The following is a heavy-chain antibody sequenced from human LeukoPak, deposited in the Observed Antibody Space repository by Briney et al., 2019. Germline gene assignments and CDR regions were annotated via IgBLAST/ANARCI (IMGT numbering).Heavy chain of an antibody. V-gene: IGHV4-61*02. CDR3: ARVSYYYDSSGLPIDY. CDR1: GGSISSGSYY. CDR2: IYTSGST. Sequence: SETLSPTCSVSGGSISSGSYYWSWIRQPAGKGLEWIGRIYTSGSTNYNPSLKSRVTMSVDTSKNQFSLKLSSVTAADTAVYYCARVSYYYDSSGLPIDYWGQGTLVTVSS. J-gene: IGHJ4*02. D-gene: IGHD3-22*01.